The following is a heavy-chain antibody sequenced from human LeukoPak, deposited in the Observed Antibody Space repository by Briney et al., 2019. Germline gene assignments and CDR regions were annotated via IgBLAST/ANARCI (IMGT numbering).Heavy chain of an antibody. Sequence: SETLSLTCAVSGYSIRSGYYWGWIRQPPGKGLEWIGSIYHSGSTYYNPSLKSRVTISVDTSKNQFSLKLSSVTAADTAVYYCARHGSLYGSNYFDYWGQGTLVTVSS. CDR2: IYHSGST. D-gene: IGHD4-23*01. J-gene: IGHJ4*02. CDR1: GYSIRSGYY. CDR3: ARHGSLYGSNYFDY. V-gene: IGHV4-38-2*01.